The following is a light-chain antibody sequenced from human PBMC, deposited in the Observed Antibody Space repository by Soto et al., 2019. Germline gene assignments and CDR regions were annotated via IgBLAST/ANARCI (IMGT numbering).Light chain of an antibody. J-gene: IGKJ5*01. CDR1: QSIGDW. CDR2: KAS. CDR3: QQYNNWPPIT. Sequence: IQMTQSPSILSASVGDRVAITCRASQSIGDWLAWYQQKPGKAPKLLIYKASSLESGVPSRFSGSGSGTEFTLTISSLQPEDFAVYYCQQYNNWPPITFGQGTRLEIK. V-gene: IGKV1-5*03.